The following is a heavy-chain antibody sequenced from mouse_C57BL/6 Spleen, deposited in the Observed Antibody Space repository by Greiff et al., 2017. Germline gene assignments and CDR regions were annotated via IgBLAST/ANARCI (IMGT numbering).Heavy chain of an antibody. CDR3: ARSGVYYAMDY. Sequence: VQLQQSGAELARPGASVKLSCKASGYTFTSYGISWVKQRTGQGLEWIGEIYPRSGNTYYNEKFKGKATLTADKSSSPAYMELRSLTSEDSAVYFCARSGVYYAMDYWGQGTAVTVSA. CDR1: GYTFTSYG. J-gene: IGHJ4*01. V-gene: IGHV1-81*01. D-gene: IGHD3-1*01. CDR2: IYPRSGNT.